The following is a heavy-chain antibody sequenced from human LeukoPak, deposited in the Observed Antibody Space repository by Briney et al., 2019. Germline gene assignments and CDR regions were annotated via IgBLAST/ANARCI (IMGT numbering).Heavy chain of an antibody. CDR2: VYYSGST. J-gene: IGHJ5*02. Sequence: PSETLSLTCTVSGGSISSGDFYWSWMRQPPGKGLEWIAYVYYSGSTYYNPYLRSRITISVDTSKNQFSLRLTSVTAADTALYFCDRGPYHSGPGWFDPWGQRTLVTVSS. D-gene: IGHD3-10*01. CDR1: GGSISSGDFY. V-gene: IGHV4-30-4*01. CDR3: DRGPYHSGPGWFDP.